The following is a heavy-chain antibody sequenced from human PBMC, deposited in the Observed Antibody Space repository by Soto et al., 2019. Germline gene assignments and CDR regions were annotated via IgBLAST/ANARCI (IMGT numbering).Heavy chain of an antibody. CDR3: ARRRGHPVIWAYCFDY. V-gene: IGHV4-4*02. Sequence: PSETLSLTCAVSGGSISSSNWWSWVRQPPGKGLEWIGEIYHSGSTNYNPSLKSRVTISVDKSKNQFSLKLSSVTAADTAVYYCARRRGHPVIWAYCFDYWGQGTLVTVSS. CDR1: GGSISSSNW. CDR2: IYHSGST. J-gene: IGHJ4*02. D-gene: IGHD3-22*01.